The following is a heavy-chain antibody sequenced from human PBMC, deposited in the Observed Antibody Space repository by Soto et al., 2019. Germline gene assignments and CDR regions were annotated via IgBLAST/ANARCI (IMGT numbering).Heavy chain of an antibody. J-gene: IGHJ5*02. CDR2: IIPIFGTA. CDR1: GGTFSSYA. CDR3: ARDPTAYSSSWYWFDP. V-gene: IGHV1-69*13. D-gene: IGHD6-13*01. Sequence: ASVKVSCKASGGTFSSYAISWVRQAPGQGLEWMGGIIPIFGTANYAQKFQGRVTITADESTSTAYMELSSLRSEDTAVYYCARDPTAYSSSWYWFDPWGQGTLVTVSS.